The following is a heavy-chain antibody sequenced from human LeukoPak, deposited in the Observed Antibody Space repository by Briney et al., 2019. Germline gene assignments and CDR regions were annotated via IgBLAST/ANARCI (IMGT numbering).Heavy chain of an antibody. CDR1: GFTFSDYY. Sequence: GGSLRLSCAASGFTFSDYYMSWIRQAPGKGLEWLSYISSSGTTVYYTDSVKGRFTISRDNAKNSLYLQMNSLRAEDTAVYYCARGIRQYAKSYFDYWGQGTLVTVSS. CDR2: ISSSGTTV. CDR3: ARGIRQYAKSYFDY. V-gene: IGHV3-11*01. J-gene: IGHJ4*02. D-gene: IGHD4-11*01.